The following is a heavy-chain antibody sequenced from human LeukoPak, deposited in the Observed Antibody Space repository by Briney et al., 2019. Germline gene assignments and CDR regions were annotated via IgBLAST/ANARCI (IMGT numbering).Heavy chain of an antibody. CDR1: GGSFSSYA. CDR2: IIPISGTA. CDR3: ARDLSDYGMYYFDH. V-gene: IGHV1-69*13. J-gene: IGHJ4*02. D-gene: IGHD4/OR15-4a*01. Sequence: SVKVSCKASGGSFSSYAISWVRLAPGQGLEWMGGIIPISGTANYAQKFQGRVTITADESTSTAYMDLNSLRSEDTAVYYCARDLSDYGMYYFDHWGQGTLVTVSS.